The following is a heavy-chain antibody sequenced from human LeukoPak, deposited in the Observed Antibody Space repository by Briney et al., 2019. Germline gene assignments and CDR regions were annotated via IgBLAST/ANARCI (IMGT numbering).Heavy chain of an antibody. Sequence: GGSLRLYCAASGFTFDDCAMHWVRQAPGKGLEWVSGISWNSGIIGYADSVRGRFTISRDNARNSLYLQMNSLRADDTALYYCAKGVTLLRGGPDYWGQGTLVTVSS. CDR2: ISWNSGII. V-gene: IGHV3-9*01. D-gene: IGHD3-10*01. CDR1: GFTFDDCA. J-gene: IGHJ4*02. CDR3: AKGVTLLRGGPDY.